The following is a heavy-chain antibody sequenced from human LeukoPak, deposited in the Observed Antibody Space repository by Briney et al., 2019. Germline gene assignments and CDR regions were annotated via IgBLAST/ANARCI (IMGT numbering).Heavy chain of an antibody. J-gene: IGHJ6*02. CDR1: GRPISSYH. CDR3: ARRTTVTTSDRGMCV. CDR2: IYYSGST. V-gene: IGHV4-59*08. Sequence: PSDPLSLPCTLSGRPISSYHWSWLPHPPGKTLECIGYIYYSGSTNYNPCLKRRVTISVDTSTNQFSLKLGSVTAADTAVYYCARRTTVTTSDRGMCVWGQGTTVTVSS. D-gene: IGHD4-17*01.